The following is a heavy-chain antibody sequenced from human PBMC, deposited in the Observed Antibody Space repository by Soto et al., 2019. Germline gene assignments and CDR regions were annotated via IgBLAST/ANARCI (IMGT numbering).Heavy chain of an antibody. Sequence: EVQLVESGGGLVQPGGSLRLSCAASGFTVSSNYMSWVRQAPGKGLEWVSVIYSGGSTYYADSVKGRFTISRDNSKNTLYLQMNSLRAEDTAVYYCARALTGTMSFYYYMDVWGKGTTVTVSS. D-gene: IGHD1-7*01. J-gene: IGHJ6*03. CDR3: ARALTGTMSFYYYMDV. V-gene: IGHV3-66*01. CDR2: IYSGGST. CDR1: GFTVSSNY.